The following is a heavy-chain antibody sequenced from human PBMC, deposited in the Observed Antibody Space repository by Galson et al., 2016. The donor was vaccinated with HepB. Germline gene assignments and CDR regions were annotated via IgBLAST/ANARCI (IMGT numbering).Heavy chain of an antibody. D-gene: IGHD3-10*01. CDR1: GFTFDDYT. V-gene: IGHV3-43*01. Sequence: SLRLSCAASGFTFDDYTMHWVRQVPGKGLEWVALISWDGRSPDYAESVRGRFTISRDNRQNILYLQINSLTTEDTALYYCGKDWGSLWESSGKGMDVWGQGTAAIVSS. CDR2: ISWDGRSP. J-gene: IGHJ6*02. CDR3: GKDWGSLWESSGKGMDV.